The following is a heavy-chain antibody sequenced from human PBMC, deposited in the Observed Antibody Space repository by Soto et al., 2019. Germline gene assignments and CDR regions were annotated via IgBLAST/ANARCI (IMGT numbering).Heavy chain of an antibody. V-gene: IGHV4-59*08. D-gene: IGHD6-19*01. Sequence: QVQLQESGPGLVKPSETLSLTCTVSSGSISSYYWSWIRQPPGKGLEWIGYIYYSGSTNYNPSLKSRVTTSVNTSKNQFSLKLSSVTDADTAVYYCARRAGQRYFDLWGRGTLVTVSS. CDR3: ARRAGQRYFDL. CDR1: SGSISSYY. J-gene: IGHJ2*01. CDR2: IYYSGST.